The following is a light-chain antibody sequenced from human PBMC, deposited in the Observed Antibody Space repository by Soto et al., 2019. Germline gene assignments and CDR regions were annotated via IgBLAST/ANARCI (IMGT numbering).Light chain of an antibody. J-gene: IGLJ2*01. Sequence: QAVLTQPPSASGTPGQRVTISCSGSRSNVYNAVVNWYQHLPGTAPRLLIYENTLRPSGVPERFSGSKSGTSASLAISGLRSEDEGDYYCATWDDSLSGVVFGGGTKLTVL. CDR3: ATWDDSLSGVV. CDR1: RSNVYNAV. CDR2: ENT. V-gene: IGLV1-44*01.